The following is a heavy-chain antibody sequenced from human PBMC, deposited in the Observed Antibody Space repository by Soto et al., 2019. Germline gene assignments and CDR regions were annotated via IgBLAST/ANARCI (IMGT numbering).Heavy chain of an antibody. CDR1: GFTFSSYA. D-gene: IGHD3-3*01. Sequence: QVQLVESGGGVVQPGRSLRLSCAASGFTFSSYAMHWVRQAPGKGLEWVAVISYDGSNKYYADSVKGRFTISRDNSKNTLYLQMNSLRAEDTAVYYCARGEPAHLEWLTLYGMDVWGQGTTVTVSS. CDR3: ARGEPAHLEWLTLYGMDV. V-gene: IGHV3-30-3*01. J-gene: IGHJ6*02. CDR2: ISYDGSNK.